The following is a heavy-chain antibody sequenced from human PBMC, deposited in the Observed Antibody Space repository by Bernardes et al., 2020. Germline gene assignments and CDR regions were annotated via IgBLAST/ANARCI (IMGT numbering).Heavy chain of an antibody. D-gene: IGHD2-2*01. CDR1: GGSFSGYY. J-gene: IGHJ5*02. CDR3: ARGGPYCSSTSCPRDKSHNWFDT. CDR2: INHSGST. Sequence: SETLSLTCAVYGGSFSGYYWSWIRQPPGKGLEWIGEINHSGSTNYNPSLKSRVTISVDTSKNQFSLKLSSVTAADTAVYYCARGGPYCSSTSCPRDKSHNWFDTWGQGTLVTVSS. V-gene: IGHV4-34*01.